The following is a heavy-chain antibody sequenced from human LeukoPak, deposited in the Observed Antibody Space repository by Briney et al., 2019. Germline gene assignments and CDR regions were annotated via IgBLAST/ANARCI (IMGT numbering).Heavy chain of an antibody. CDR3: ARAVDYGDYLDY. V-gene: IGHV4-38-2*02. CDR1: TYSISSAYY. D-gene: IGHD4-17*01. Sequence: TSETLSLTCSVSTYSISSAYYWGWIRQPPGKGLEWIGSIYYSGSTYYNPSLKSRVTISVDTSKNQFSLKPSSVTAADTAVYYCARAVDYGDYLDYWGQGTLVTASS. CDR2: IYYSGST. J-gene: IGHJ4*02.